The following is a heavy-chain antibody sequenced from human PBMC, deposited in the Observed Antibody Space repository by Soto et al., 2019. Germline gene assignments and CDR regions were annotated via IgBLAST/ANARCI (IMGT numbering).Heavy chain of an antibody. V-gene: IGHV4-34*01. CDR1: GGSFSGYY. D-gene: IGHD4-17*01. CDR2: INHSGCT. CDR3: ARGSYERGQTTALDY. J-gene: IGHJ4*02. Sequence: VPLLQWGAGLWKPSETRSRTCAVYGGSFSGYYWSWIRQPPGNGLEWFGEINHSGCTDYNPSLKSRVTISVDTSKNQFSLKLSSVTAADTAVYYCARGSYERGQTTALDYWCQGTLVTVSS.